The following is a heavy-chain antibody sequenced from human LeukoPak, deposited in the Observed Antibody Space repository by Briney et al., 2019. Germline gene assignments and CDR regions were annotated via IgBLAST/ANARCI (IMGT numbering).Heavy chain of an antibody. CDR3: ARGDYSSSFYYYYGMDV. CDR2: ITSSSSYI. CDR1: GLTFSSYS. Sequence: GVSLRLSCAASGLTFSSYSMNWVRQAPGKGLDWVSSITSSSSYIYYADSVKCRFTISRDNAKNSLYLQMNSLRAEDTAVYYCARGDYSSSFYYYYGMDVWGKGTTVTVSS. D-gene: IGHD6-13*01. V-gene: IGHV3-21*01. J-gene: IGHJ6*04.